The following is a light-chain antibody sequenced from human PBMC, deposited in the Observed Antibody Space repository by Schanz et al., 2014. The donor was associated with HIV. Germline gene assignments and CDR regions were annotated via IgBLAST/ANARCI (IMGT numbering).Light chain of an antibody. CDR3: SSYTGTTTLV. CDR2: DVN. J-gene: IGLJ3*02. Sequence: QSALTQPPSASGSPGQSVTISCTGTSSDVGDYNYVSWYQQHPGKAPKLIIYDVNYRPSGSSNRFSGSKSGSTASLAIFGLQAEDEADYYCSSYTGTTTLVFGGGTKLTVL. CDR1: SSDVGDYNY. V-gene: IGLV2-14*01.